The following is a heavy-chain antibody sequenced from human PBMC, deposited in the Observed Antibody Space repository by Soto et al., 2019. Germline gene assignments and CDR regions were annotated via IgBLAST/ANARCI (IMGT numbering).Heavy chain of an antibody. V-gene: IGHV3-15*01. Sequence: PGGSLRLSCAASGFTFSTYGMHWVRQVSGKGLKWVGRIKSKIDGGTTDYAAPVKGRFTISRDDSKHTLYLQMNGLKTEDTAVYYCSTDNYGPDIWGQGTMVTVSS. CDR2: IKSKIDGGTT. D-gene: IGHD3-16*01. CDR1: GFTFSTYG. CDR3: STDNYGPDI. J-gene: IGHJ3*02.